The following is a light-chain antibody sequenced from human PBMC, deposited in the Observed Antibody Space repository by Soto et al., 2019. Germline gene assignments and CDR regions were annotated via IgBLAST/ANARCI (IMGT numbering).Light chain of an antibody. CDR3: QQYHTIFT. J-gene: IGKJ3*01. Sequence: DIQLTQSPSSLSASLGDRVTITCQASQDITNYLNWYQQKAGKAPKLLIYDASNLETGVPSRFSGSGSGTDFTFTISSLQPEDIATYYCQQYHTIFTFGPGTKVDIK. CDR1: QDITNY. V-gene: IGKV1-33*01. CDR2: DAS.